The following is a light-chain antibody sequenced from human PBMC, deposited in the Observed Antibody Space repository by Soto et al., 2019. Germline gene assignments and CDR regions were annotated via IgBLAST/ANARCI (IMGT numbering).Light chain of an antibody. CDR3: QQSYSTPQT. J-gene: IGKJ1*01. CDR1: QAISNS. CDR2: AAS. Sequence: DIQMTQSPSSLSASMGDRVAITCRASQAISNSLAWYQQKPGKPPQLLSYAASTLQSGVPSRFSGSGSGTDFTLTISSLQPEDFATYYCQQSYSTPQTVGQGTKVDIK. V-gene: IGKV1-27*01.